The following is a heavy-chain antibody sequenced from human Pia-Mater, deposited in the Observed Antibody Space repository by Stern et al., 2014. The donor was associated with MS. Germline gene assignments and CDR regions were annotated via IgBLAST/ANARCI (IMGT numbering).Heavy chain of an antibody. V-gene: IGHV4-31*03. CDR2: IYYSGST. CDR3: ARGRDGYKSHFDY. CDR1: GGSISSGGYY. J-gene: IGHJ4*02. Sequence: QVQLVQSGPGLVKPSQTLSLTCTVSGGSISSGGYYWSWIRQHPGKGLEWIGYIYYSGSTYYNPSLKSRVTISVDTSKNQFSLKLSSVTAADTAVYYCARGRDGYKSHFDYWGQGTLVTVSS. D-gene: IGHD5-24*01.